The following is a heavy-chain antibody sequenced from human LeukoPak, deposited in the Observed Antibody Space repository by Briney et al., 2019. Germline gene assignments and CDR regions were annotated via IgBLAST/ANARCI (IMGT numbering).Heavy chain of an antibody. D-gene: IGHD3-9*01. CDR3: ARVRGGVLRYFDWPRHAFDI. CDR1: GGTFSSYA. J-gene: IGHJ3*02. Sequence: SVKVSCKASGGTFSSYAISWVRQAPGQGLEWMGRIIPILGIANYAQKFQGRVTITADKSTSTAYMELSSLRSEDTAVYYCARVRGGVLRYFDWPRHAFDIWGQGTMATVSS. CDR2: IIPILGIA. V-gene: IGHV1-69*04.